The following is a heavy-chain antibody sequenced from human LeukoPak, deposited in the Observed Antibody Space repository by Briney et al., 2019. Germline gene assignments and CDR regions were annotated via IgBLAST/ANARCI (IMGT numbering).Heavy chain of an antibody. CDR1: GFTFSSSW. CDR3: ARNYGGNSAR. V-gene: IGHV3-7*04. CDR2: IKQDGSEK. Sequence: GGSLRLSCAASGFTFSSSWMSWVRLAPGKGLEWVANIKQDGSEKYYVDSVKGRFTISRDNAKNSLYLQMNSLRDEDTAVYYCARNYGGNSARWGQGTLVTVSS. J-gene: IGHJ4*02. D-gene: IGHD4-23*01.